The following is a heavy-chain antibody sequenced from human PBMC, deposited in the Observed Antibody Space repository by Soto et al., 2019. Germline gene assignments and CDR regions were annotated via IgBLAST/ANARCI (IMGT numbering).Heavy chain of an antibody. CDR3: ARLNGYCSGGSCYYERYYYYGMDV. J-gene: IGHJ6*02. CDR1: GYSFTSYW. D-gene: IGHD2-15*01. Sequence: GESLKISCKGSGYSFTSYWIGWVRQMPGKGLEWMGIIYPGDSDTRYSPSFQGQVTISADKSISTAYLQWSSLKASDTAVYYCARLNGYCSGGSCYYERYYYYGMDVWGQGTTVTVSS. V-gene: IGHV5-51*01. CDR2: IYPGDSDT.